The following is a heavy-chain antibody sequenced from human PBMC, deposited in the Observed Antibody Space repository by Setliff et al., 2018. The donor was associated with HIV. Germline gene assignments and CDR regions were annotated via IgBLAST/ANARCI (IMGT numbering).Heavy chain of an antibody. V-gene: IGHV3-30*02. CDR2: IRYDGSNK. Sequence: GGSLRLSCVASGFTFSTYGMHWVRQAPGKGLEWVAFIRYDGSNKYYADSVKGRFTISRDNSKNTVYLQMNSLRAEDTAVYYCAKYSSSWSYYSYYMNVWGKGTTVTVSS. J-gene: IGHJ6*03. CDR3: AKYSSSWSYYSYYMNV. D-gene: IGHD6-6*01. CDR1: GFTFSTYG.